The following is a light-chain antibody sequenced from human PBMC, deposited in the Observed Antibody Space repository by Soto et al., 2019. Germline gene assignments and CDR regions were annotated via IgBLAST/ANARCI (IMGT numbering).Light chain of an antibody. J-gene: IGKJ5*01. CDR2: ATS. CDR3: QQYNTWVVT. V-gene: IGKV3-15*01. CDR1: QSVSSD. Sequence: EVVMTQSPGTLSVAPGERATLSCRASQSVSSDVAWYQHKPGQAPRLLIYATSTRATGIPARFNGSGSETEFTLTISSLQSEDFAIYYCQQYNTWVVTFGQGTRLEI.